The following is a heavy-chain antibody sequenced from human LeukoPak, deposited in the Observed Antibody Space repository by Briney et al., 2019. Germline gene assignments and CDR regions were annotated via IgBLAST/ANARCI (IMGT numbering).Heavy chain of an antibody. D-gene: IGHD6-13*01. CDR1: GGTFSSYA. CDR3: ARGGSAAGRAKYFEH. CDR2: IIPIFGTA. Sequence: ASVKVSFKASGGTFSSYAISWVRQAPGQGLEWMGGIIPIFGTANYAQKVQGRVTITADESTSTAYMELSSLRSEDTAVYYCARGGSAAGRAKYFEHWGQGTLVTVSS. J-gene: IGHJ1*01. V-gene: IGHV1-69*01.